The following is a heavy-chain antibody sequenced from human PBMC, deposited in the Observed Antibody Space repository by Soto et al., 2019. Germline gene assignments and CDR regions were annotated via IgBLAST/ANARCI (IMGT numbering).Heavy chain of an antibody. J-gene: IGHJ4*02. CDR2: IYYSGST. CDR1: GGSISSGGYY. V-gene: IGHV4-31*03. D-gene: IGHD3-3*01. CDR3: ASAPITIFGVVPPRFDY. Sequence: SETLSLTCTVSGGSISSGGYYWSWIRQHPGKGLEWIGYIYYSGSTYYNPSLKSRVTISVDTSKNQFSLKLSSVTAADTAVYYCASAPITIFGVVPPRFDYWGKGTLVTVSS.